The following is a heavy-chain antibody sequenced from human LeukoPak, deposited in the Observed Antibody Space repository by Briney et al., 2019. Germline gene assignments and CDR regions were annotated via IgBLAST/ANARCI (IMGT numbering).Heavy chain of an antibody. D-gene: IGHD3-22*01. CDR3: ARDSFDSSGYYYEDY. CDR2: IYYSGST. CDR1: GGSISSGGYY. V-gene: IGHV4-31*03. Sequence: PSQTLSLTCTVSGGSISSGGYYWSWIRQHPGKGLEWIGYIYYSGSTYYNPSLKSRVTISVDTSKNQFSLKLSSVTAADTAVYYCARDSFDSSGYYYEDYWGQGTLVTVSS. J-gene: IGHJ4*02.